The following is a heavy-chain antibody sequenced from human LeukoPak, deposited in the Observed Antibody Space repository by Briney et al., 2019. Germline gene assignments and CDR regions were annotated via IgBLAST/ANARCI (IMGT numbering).Heavy chain of an antibody. J-gene: IGHJ4*02. V-gene: IGHV4-59*08. D-gene: IGHD3-10*01. CDR2: IYYSGST. CDR1: GGSISSYY. Sequence: SETLSLTCTVSGGSISSYYWSWIRQPPGKGLEWIGYIYYSGSTNYNPSLKSRVTISVDTSKNQFSLKLSSVTAADTAVYYCARQTLNYYDFDYWGQGTLVTVSS. CDR3: ARQTLNYYDFDY.